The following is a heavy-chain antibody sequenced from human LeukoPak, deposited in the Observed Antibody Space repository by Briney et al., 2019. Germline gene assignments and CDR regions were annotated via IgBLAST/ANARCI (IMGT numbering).Heavy chain of an antibody. V-gene: IGHV1-69*04. CDR2: IIPILGVA. J-gene: IGHJ4*02. Sequence: SVKVSCKASGGTFSSYAINWVRQAPGQGLEWMGRIIPILGVANYAQKLQGRVTMTTDTSTSTAYMELRSLRSDDTAVYYCARAGDSSGYPDYWGQGTLVTVSS. CDR1: GGTFSSYA. CDR3: ARAGDSSGYPDY. D-gene: IGHD3-22*01.